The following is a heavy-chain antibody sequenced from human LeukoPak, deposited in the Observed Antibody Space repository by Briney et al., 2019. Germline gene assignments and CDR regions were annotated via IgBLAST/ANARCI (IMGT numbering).Heavy chain of an antibody. CDR3: AAPGYGGYDYGY. J-gene: IGHJ4*02. D-gene: IGHD5-12*01. Sequence: KSSETLSLTCTVSGGSISSSSYYWGWIRQPPGKGLEWIGSIYYSGSTYYNPSLKSRVTISVDTSKNQFSLKLSSVTAADTAVYYCAAPGYGGYDYGYWGQGTLVTVSS. CDR2: IYYSGST. V-gene: IGHV4-39*07. CDR1: GGSISSSSYY.